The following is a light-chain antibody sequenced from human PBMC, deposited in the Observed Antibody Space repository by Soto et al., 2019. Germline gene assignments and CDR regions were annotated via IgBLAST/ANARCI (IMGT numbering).Light chain of an antibody. V-gene: IGKV3-20*01. CDR2: GAS. CDR1: QSVTSNY. CDR3: QQYGSSPGT. J-gene: IGKJ1*01. Sequence: IVMTQAPSTLSFSPGERATLSWRASQSVTSNYLAWYQQKRGQAPRLLIWGASIRATGLPDRFSGGGSGTDFTLTISRLEAEDFAVYYCQQYGSSPGTVGQGTQVDI.